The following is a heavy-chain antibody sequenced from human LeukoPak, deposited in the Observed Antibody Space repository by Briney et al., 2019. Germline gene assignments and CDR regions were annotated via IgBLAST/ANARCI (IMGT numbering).Heavy chain of an antibody. CDR1: GYTLTDNH. CDR2: INPSGGST. V-gene: IGHV1-46*01. CDR3: ATPDPY. Sequence: EASVKVSCKASGYTLTDNHLYWVRQAPGQGLEWMGIINPSGGSTSYAQKFQGRVTMTRDTSTSTVYMELSSLRSEDTAVYYCATPDPYWGQGTLVTVSS. J-gene: IGHJ4*02.